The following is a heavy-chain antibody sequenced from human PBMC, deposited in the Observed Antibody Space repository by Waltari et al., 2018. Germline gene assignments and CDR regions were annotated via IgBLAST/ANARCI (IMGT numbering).Heavy chain of an antibody. CDR3: AKTVKGYYGSGSYCDY. CDR2: ISGSGGST. CDR1: GFTFSSYA. Sequence: EVQLLESGGGLVQPGGSLRLSCAASGFTFSSYAMSRVRQDPGKGLEWVSAISGSGGSTYYADSVKGRFTISRDNSKNTLYLQMNSLRAEDTAVYYCAKTVKGYYGSGSYCDYWGQGTLVTVSS. J-gene: IGHJ4*02. D-gene: IGHD3-10*01. V-gene: IGHV3-23*01.